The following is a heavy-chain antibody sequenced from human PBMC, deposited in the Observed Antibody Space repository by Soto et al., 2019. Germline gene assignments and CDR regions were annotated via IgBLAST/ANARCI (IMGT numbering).Heavy chain of an antibody. Sequence: QVQLVESGGGVVQPGRSLRLSCAASGFPFTTYGIHWVREGPGKGLEWVAVISYDGSNRYYADSVKGRFTISRDNSKNTLYLQMNDLRPEDTASYYCVGGQYYFDYRGQGTLVTVSS. CDR2: ISYDGSNR. D-gene: IGHD3-10*01. J-gene: IGHJ4*02. CDR3: VGGQYYFDY. CDR1: GFPFTTYG. V-gene: IGHV3-30*03.